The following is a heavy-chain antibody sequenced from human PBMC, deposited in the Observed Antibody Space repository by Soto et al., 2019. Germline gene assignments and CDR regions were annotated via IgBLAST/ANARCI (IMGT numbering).Heavy chain of an antibody. V-gene: IGHV1-18*01. CDR3: ARLGYCISTSCYTYYYYYGMDV. D-gene: IGHD2-2*02. Sequence: QVQLVQSGAEVKKPGASVKVSCKASGYTFTSYGISWVRQAPGQGLEWMGWISAYNGNTNYAQKLQGRVTMTTDTATSTAYMELRSLRSDDTAMYYCARLGYCISTSCYTYYYYYGMDVWGQGTTVTVSS. CDR1: GYTFTSYG. CDR2: ISAYNGNT. J-gene: IGHJ6*02.